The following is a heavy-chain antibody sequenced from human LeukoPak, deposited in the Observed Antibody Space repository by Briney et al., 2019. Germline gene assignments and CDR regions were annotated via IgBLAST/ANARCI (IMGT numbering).Heavy chain of an antibody. Sequence: GGSLRLSCAASGFTFSSYWMSWVRQAPGKGLLWVSRINSDGSTTSYADSVKGRFTISRDNAKNTLYLQMNSLRAEDTAVYYCAKEEVAHLGHAFDIWGQGTMVTVSS. D-gene: IGHD2-15*01. CDR1: GFTFSSYW. J-gene: IGHJ3*02. V-gene: IGHV3-74*01. CDR2: INSDGSTT. CDR3: AKEEVAHLGHAFDI.